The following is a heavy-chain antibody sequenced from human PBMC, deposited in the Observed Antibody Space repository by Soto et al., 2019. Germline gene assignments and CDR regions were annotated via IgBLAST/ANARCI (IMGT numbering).Heavy chain of an antibody. J-gene: IGHJ3*02. Sequence: PGGSLRLSCAASGFTFSNAWMSWVRQAPGKGLEWVGRIKSKTDGGTTDYAAPVKGRFTISRDDSKNTLYLQMNSLKTEDTAVYYCTTDWVYSSMIVVAPRSRDALDIWGQGIMVTV. V-gene: IGHV3-15*01. CDR2: IKSKTDGGTT. CDR3: TTDWVYSSMIVVAPRSRDALDI. CDR1: GFTFSNAW. D-gene: IGHD3-22*01.